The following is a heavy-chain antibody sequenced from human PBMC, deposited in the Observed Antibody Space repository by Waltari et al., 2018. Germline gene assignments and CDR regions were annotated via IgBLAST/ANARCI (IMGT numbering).Heavy chain of an antibody. Sequence: QVQLVESGGGVGQPGRSLRLSCTASGFTFSSYAIHWVRQAPGTGLEWVAVISYDGYNKYYADSVKGRFTVSRDNSKNTVYLQMDSLRPEDTALYYCARDRCSGGSCYVDYWGQGTLVTVSS. CDR2: ISYDGYNK. D-gene: IGHD2-15*01. CDR3: ARDRCSGGSCYVDY. J-gene: IGHJ4*02. V-gene: IGHV3-30-3*01. CDR1: GFTFSSYA.